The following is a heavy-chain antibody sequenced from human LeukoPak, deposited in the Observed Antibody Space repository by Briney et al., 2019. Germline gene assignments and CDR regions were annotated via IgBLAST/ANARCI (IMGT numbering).Heavy chain of an antibody. Sequence: PGGSLRLSCAASGFTFSSYEMNWVRQAPGKGLEWVANIKEDGSEIYYVASVKGRFTISRDNAKDSVFLQMNSLRVEDTAVYYCVRDIDLWGQGTLVTVSS. J-gene: IGHJ5*02. V-gene: IGHV3-7*01. CDR1: GFTFSSYE. CDR3: VRDIDL. CDR2: IKEDGSEI.